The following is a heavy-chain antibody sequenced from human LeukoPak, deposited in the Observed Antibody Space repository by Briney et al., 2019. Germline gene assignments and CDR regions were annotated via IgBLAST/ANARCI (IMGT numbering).Heavy chain of an antibody. CDR2: IIPILGIA. J-gene: IGHJ4*02. V-gene: IGHV1-69*04. CDR3: ASAKLWFGELPDY. D-gene: IGHD3-10*01. CDR1: GGTFSSYA. Sequence: SVKVSCKASGGTFSSYAISWVRQAPGQGLEWMGRIIPILGIANYAQKFQGRVTITADKSTSTAYMGLSSLRSEDTAVYYCASAKLWFGELPDYWGQGTLVTVSS.